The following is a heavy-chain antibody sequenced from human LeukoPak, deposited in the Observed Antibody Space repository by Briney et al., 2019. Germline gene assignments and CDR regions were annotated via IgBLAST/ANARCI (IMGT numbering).Heavy chain of an antibody. D-gene: IGHD3-9*01. CDR2: IYYSGST. J-gene: IGHJ3*02. CDR3: ARDLAYDILTGARAFDI. CDR1: GGSISSHY. Sequence: SETLSLTCTVSGGSISSHYWSWIRQPPGKGLEWIGYIYYSGSTNYNPSLKSRVTISVDTSKNRFSLELISVTAADTAVYYCARDLAYDILTGARAFDIWGQGTMVTVSS. V-gene: IGHV4-59*11.